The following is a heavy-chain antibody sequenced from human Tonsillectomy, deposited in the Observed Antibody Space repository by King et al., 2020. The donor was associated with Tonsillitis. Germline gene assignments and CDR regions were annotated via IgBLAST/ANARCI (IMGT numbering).Heavy chain of an antibody. D-gene: IGHD2-21*02. J-gene: IGHJ4*02. Sequence: VQLQESGPGLVKPSETLSLTCAVSGSSISSGYYWGWVRQTPEKGLEWIGSIYHSGGTFYNPSLSSRVNISLDTSKHQFSLKMNSLTAADTAVYHCARVPGDRFRSYFDYWGRGTLVTVSS. V-gene: IGHV4-38-2*01. CDR2: IYHSGGT. CDR1: GSSISSGYY. CDR3: ARVPGDRFRSYFDY.